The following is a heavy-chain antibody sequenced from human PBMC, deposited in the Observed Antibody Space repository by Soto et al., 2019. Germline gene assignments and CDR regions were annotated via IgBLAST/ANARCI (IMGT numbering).Heavy chain of an antibody. CDR2: IYYSGSA. CDR3: ARRYSRNWGGLYFYYMDA. V-gene: IGHV4-59*08. Sequence: SETLSLTCSVSGASISSYYWSWIRQPPGKGLEWIGHIYYSGSANYNPSLKSRVTISIDTSKNQFSLKLSSVTAADTAVYYCARRYSRNWGGLYFYYMDAWGKGTTVTVSS. J-gene: IGHJ6*03. CDR1: GASISSYY. D-gene: IGHD7-27*01.